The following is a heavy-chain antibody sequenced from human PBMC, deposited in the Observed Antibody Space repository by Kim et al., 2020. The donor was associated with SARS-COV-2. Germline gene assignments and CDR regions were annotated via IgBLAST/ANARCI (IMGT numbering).Heavy chain of an antibody. CDR3: ARDQFTIFGVVIHNWFDP. D-gene: IGHD3-3*01. V-gene: IGHV4-4*06. Sequence: KSRVTMSVDTSKNQFSLKLSSVTAADTAVYYCARDQFTIFGVVIHNWFDPWGQGTLVTVSS. J-gene: IGHJ5*02.